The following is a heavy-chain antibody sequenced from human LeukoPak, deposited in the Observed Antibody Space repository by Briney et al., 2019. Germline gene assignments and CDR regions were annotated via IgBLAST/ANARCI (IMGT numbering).Heavy chain of an antibody. J-gene: IGHJ5*02. D-gene: IGHD3-3*01. Sequence: SETLSLNCAVYGGSFSGYYWSWIRQPPGKGLEWIGEINHSGSTNYNTSLKSRVTISVDTSKNQFSLKLSSVTAADTAVYYCARWGATIFGDTDWFDPWGQGTLVTVSS. CDR3: ARWGATIFGDTDWFDP. V-gene: IGHV4-34*01. CDR1: GGSFSGYY. CDR2: INHSGST.